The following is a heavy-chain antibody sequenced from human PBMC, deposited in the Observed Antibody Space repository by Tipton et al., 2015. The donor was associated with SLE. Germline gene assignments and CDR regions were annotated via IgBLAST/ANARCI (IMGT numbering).Heavy chain of an antibody. Sequence: SLRLSCAASGFTFSSYEMNWVRQAPGKGLEWVAVISYDGSNKYYADSVKGRFTISRDNSKNTLYLQMNSLRAEDTAVYYCASLSSGWYVGYFDYWGQGTLVTVSS. CDR2: ISYDGSNK. CDR3: ASLSSGWYVGYFDY. J-gene: IGHJ4*02. CDR1: GFTFSSYE. D-gene: IGHD6-19*01. V-gene: IGHV3-30*04.